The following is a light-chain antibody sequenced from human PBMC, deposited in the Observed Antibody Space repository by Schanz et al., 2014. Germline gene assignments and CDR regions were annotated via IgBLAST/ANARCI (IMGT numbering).Light chain of an antibody. CDR1: QSVSSY. CDR3: QQAYSSPLT. Sequence: EIVLTQSPATLSLSPGERATLSCRASQSVSSYLAWYQQKPGQAPRLLTYDASTRATAFPARFSGSGSGTEFTLTISSLQSEDLATYYCQQAYSSPLTFGGGTKVEIK. V-gene: IGKV3-11*01. CDR2: DAS. J-gene: IGKJ4*01.